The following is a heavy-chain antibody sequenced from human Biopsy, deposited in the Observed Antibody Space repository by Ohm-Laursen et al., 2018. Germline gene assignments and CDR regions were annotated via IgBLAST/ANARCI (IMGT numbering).Heavy chain of an antibody. D-gene: IGHD3-9*01. CDR3: TKILIPAGTDV. CDR2: ISWDSGRI. V-gene: IGHV3-9*01. CDR1: GFTVNDHA. J-gene: IGHJ6*02. Sequence: SLRLSCAASGFTVNDHAMHWVRQPPGKGLEWVSGISWDSGRIGYADSVKGRFTVTRDNAKKILFLEMNSLRPEDTALYYCTKILIPAGTDVWGQGTTVTVSS.